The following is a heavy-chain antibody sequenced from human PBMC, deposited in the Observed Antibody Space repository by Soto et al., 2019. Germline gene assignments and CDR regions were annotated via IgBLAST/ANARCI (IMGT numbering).Heavy chain of an antibody. D-gene: IGHD3-22*01. CDR3: AKDLRTPGPFYYDSSGYLPRDA. CDR2: ISYDGINK. Sequence: QVQLVESGGGVVQPGRSLRLSCAASGFTFSSYGMHWVRQAPGKGLERVAVISYDGINKYYTDYVKGRFTITRDNYKNTLFLQMNSLRADDTAVYYCAKDLRTPGPFYYDSSGYLPRDAWGQGTLVTVSS. V-gene: IGHV3-30*18. CDR1: GFTFSSYG. J-gene: IGHJ5*02.